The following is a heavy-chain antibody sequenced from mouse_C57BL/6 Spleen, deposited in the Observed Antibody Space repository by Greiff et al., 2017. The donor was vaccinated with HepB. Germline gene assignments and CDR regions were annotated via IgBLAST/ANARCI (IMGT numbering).Heavy chain of an antibody. J-gene: IGHJ3*01. CDR2: INPSTGGT. CDR3: ARKTYAPFAY. CDR1: GYSFTGYY. Sequence: VQLQQSGPELVKPGASVKISCKASGYSFTGYYMNWVKQSPEKSLEWIGEINPSTGGTTYNQKFKAKATLTVDKSSSTAYMQLKSLTSEDSAVYYCARKTYAPFAYWGQGTLVTVSA. D-gene: IGHD2-14*01. V-gene: IGHV1-42*01.